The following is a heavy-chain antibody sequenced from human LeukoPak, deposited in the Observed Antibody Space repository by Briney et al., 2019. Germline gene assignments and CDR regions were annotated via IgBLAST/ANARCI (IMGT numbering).Heavy chain of an antibody. J-gene: IGHJ5*02. Sequence: PGGSLRLSCAASGFTFSSYAMSWVRQAPGKGLEWVSAISGSGGSTYYADSVKGRFTISRDNSKNTLYLQMNSLRAEDTAVYYCAKNEAWDYDFWSGYTWFDPWGQGTLVTVSS. V-gene: IGHV3-23*01. D-gene: IGHD3-3*01. CDR3: AKNEAWDYDFWSGYTWFDP. CDR2: ISGSGGST. CDR1: GFTFSSYA.